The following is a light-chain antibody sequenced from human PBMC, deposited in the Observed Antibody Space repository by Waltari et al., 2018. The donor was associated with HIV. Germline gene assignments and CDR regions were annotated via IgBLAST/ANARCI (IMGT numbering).Light chain of an antibody. J-gene: IGLJ2*01. Sequence: QSALTQPASVSGSPGQSITISRTGTSTDGGRYDYVSWYQQHPGKAPKLLIYDVSNRPSGVSNRFSGSKSGNTASLTISGLQAEDEADYYCNSYTDSSTRLFGGGTRLTVL. CDR1: STDGGRYDY. CDR2: DVS. CDR3: NSYTDSSTRL. V-gene: IGLV2-14*03.